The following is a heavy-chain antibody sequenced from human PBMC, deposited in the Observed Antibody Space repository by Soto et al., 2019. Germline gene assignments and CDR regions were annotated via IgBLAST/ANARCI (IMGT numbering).Heavy chain of an antibody. CDR3: ARGIVVVPAAPGPTWYFDL. J-gene: IGHJ2*01. D-gene: IGHD2-2*01. CDR1: SGSISSSNW. Sequence: QVQLQESGPGLVKPSGTLSLTCAVSSGSISSSNWWSWVRQPPGKGLEWIGEIYHSGSTNYNPSLKSRATISVDKSKNQFSLKLSSVTAADTAVYYCARGIVVVPAAPGPTWYFDLWGRGTLVTVSS. CDR2: IYHSGST. V-gene: IGHV4-4*02.